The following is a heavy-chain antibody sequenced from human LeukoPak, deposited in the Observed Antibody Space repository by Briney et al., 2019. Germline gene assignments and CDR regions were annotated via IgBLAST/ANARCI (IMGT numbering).Heavy chain of an antibody. CDR1: GYTFSAYK. D-gene: IGHD3-16*01. V-gene: IGHV1-2*02. J-gene: IGHJ5*02. CDR3: ARGLGGPYNWFDP. CDR2: ISPNSGDT. Sequence: GASVKVSCEASGYTFSAYKMHWVRQAPGQGPEWMGWISPNSGDTNYAQKFQGRVTMTRDTSIRTAYMELSSLRSEDTAVYYCARGLGGPYNWFDPWGQGTLVTVSS.